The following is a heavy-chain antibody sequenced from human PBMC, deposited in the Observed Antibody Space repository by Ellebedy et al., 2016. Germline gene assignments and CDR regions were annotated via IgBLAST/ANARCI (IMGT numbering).Heavy chain of an antibody. D-gene: IGHD3-10*01. Sequence: ASVKVSCXASGYTFTTFSITWVRQVPGQGLEWTGFVNTFSGNTKFAQKFQGRVSMTTDSSTHTAYMDLRNLRSDDTAMYYCAKTSGWGYGENWGQGTLVTVSS. J-gene: IGHJ4*02. CDR3: AKTSGWGYGEN. V-gene: IGHV1-18*04. CDR2: VNTFSGNT. CDR1: GYTFTTFS.